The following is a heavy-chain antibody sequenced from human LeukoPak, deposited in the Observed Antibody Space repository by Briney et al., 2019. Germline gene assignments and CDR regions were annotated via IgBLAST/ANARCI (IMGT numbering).Heavy chain of an antibody. Sequence: GGSLRLSCAASGFTFSDYYMSWIRQAPGKGLEWVSYISSSNSYTNYADSVKGRFYADSVKGRFTISRDDSKSTHYVDMNSLRAEDTAVYYCAKATDYGGNFAYFDLWGRGSLVIVSS. J-gene: IGHJ2*01. CDR2: ISSSNSYT. CDR3: AKATDYGGNFAYFDL. V-gene: IGHV3-11*05. CDR1: GFTFSDYY. D-gene: IGHD4-23*01.